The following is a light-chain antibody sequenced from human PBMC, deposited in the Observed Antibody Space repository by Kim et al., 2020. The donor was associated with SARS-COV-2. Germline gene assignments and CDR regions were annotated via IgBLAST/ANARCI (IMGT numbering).Light chain of an antibody. CDR3: QQFDTFWT. Sequence: SASVGERVTITCRGSQSVNVRVAWYQQKPGKAPRLLIYKASTLQSGVPSRFSGSGSGTEFTLTISSLQPADVATYLCQQFDTFWTFGQGTRVEIK. V-gene: IGKV1-5*03. CDR2: KAS. J-gene: IGKJ1*01. CDR1: QSVNVR.